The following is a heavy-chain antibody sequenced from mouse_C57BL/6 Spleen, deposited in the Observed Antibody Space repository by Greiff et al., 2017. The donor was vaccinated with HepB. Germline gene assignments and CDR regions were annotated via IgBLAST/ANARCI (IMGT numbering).Heavy chain of an antibody. Sequence: QVQLQQSGPELVKPGASVKISCKASGYAFSSSWMNWVKQRPGKGLEWIGRIYPGDGDTNYNGKFKGKATLTADKSSSTAYMQLSSLTSEDSAVYFCATYSNYFYYAMDYWGQGTSVTVSS. V-gene: IGHV1-82*01. D-gene: IGHD2-5*01. CDR3: ATYSNYFYYAMDY. CDR2: IYPGDGDT. J-gene: IGHJ4*01. CDR1: GYAFSSSW.